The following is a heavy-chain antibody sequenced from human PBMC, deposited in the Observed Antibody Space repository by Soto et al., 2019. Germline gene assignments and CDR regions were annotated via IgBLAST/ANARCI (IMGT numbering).Heavy chain of an antibody. Sequence: SETLSLTCGVYGGSFRNYYWGWIRQPPGKGLEWIGSIYYSGTTYYNPSLKSQITISVDTSKNQFSLKLSSVTAADTAVYYCARRTRRDGYNFDYWGQGTLVTVSS. J-gene: IGHJ4*02. D-gene: IGHD5-12*01. CDR2: IYYSGTT. V-gene: IGHV4-39*01. CDR1: GGSFRNYY. CDR3: ARRTRRDGYNFDY.